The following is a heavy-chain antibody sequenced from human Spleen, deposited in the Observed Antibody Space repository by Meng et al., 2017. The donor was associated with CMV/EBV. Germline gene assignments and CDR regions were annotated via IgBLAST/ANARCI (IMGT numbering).Heavy chain of an antibody. CDR2: ISGSGGAT. CDR1: GFTFSDYP. D-gene: IGHD3-3*01. V-gene: IGHV3-23*01. Sequence: GESLKISCGGSGFTFSDYPMSWVRQAPGKGLEWVSGISGSGGATYYADSVKGRFTISRDNAKNSLYLQMNSLRAEGTAVYYCARDNYYDFWSGYYTGYYYYYGMDVWGQGTTVTVSS. J-gene: IGHJ6*02. CDR3: ARDNYYDFWSGYYTGYYYYYGMDV.